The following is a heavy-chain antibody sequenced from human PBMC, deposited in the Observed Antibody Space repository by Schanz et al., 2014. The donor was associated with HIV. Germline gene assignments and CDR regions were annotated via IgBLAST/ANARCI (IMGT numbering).Heavy chain of an antibody. CDR1: GFSFRTHG. V-gene: IGHV3-30*18. D-gene: IGHD1-26*01. J-gene: IGHJ1*01. Sequence: QVQLVESGGDVVQPEGSLRLSCEASGFSFRTHGMHWVRQTPSKGLEWVAVISYDEKNIFYSDSVKGRFTISRDNSKNTLYLQMNSLRAEDTALYYCAKRGPYTGRYEYFQQWGQGTLVTVSS. CDR2: ISYDEKNI. CDR3: AKRGPYTGRYEYFQQ.